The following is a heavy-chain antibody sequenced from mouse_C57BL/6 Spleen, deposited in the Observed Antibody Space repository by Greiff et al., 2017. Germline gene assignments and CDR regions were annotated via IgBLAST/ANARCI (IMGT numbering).Heavy chain of an antibody. CDR3: ARHYYYGSSFFDY. CDR2: INPSTGGT. CDR1: GYSFTGYY. Sequence: VQLQQSGPELVKPGASVKISCKASGYSFTGYYMNWVKQSPEKSLEWIGEINPSTGGTTYNQKFKAKATLTVDKSSSTAYMQLKSLTSEDSAVYYGARHYYYGSSFFDYWGQGTTLTVSS. J-gene: IGHJ2*01. D-gene: IGHD1-1*01. V-gene: IGHV1-42*01.